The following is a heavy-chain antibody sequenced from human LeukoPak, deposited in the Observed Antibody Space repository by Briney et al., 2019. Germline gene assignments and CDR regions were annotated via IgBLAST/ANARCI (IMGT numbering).Heavy chain of an antibody. D-gene: IGHD3-22*01. CDR2: IIPIFGIA. CDR1: GGTFSSYA. V-gene: IGHV1-69*04. Sequence: SVKVSCKASGGTFSSYAISWVRQAPGQGLEWMGRIIPIFGIANYAQKFQGRVTITADKSTSTAYMELSSLRSEDTAVYYCAREYYYDSSGYYFYWYFDLWGRGTLVTVSS. J-gene: IGHJ2*01. CDR3: AREYYYDSSGYYFYWYFDL.